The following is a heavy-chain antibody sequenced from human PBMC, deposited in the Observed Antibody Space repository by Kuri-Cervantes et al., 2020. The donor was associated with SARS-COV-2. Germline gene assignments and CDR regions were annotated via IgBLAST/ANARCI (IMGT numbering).Heavy chain of an antibody. J-gene: IGHJ4*02. CDR3: AREIGYSSSRYSGSYYYFDY. CDR2: IYYSGST. D-gene: IGHD6-13*01. V-gene: IGHV4-59*01. Sequence: SETLSLTCTVSGGSISSYYWSWIRQPPGKGLEWIGYIYYSGSTNYNPSLKSRVTISVDTSKNQFSLKLSSVTAADTAVYYCAREIGYSSSRYSGSYYYFDYWGQGTLVTVSS. CDR1: GGSISSYY.